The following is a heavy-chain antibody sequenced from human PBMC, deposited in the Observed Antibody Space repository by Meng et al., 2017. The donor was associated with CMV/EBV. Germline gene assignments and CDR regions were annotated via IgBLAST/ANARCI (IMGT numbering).Heavy chain of an antibody. CDR2: IRYDGSKE. CDR1: GFTFSNYG. V-gene: IGHV3-30*02. D-gene: IGHD3-10*01. CDR3: AKDSGGEGDMDV. J-gene: IGHJ6*02. Sequence: LSLTGAASGFTFSNYGMHWVRQAPGKGLEWVAFIRYDGSKEDYGDSVQGRLTISRDNSKNTLYLQMNSLRADDTALYYCAKDSGGEGDMDVWGQGTTVTVSS.